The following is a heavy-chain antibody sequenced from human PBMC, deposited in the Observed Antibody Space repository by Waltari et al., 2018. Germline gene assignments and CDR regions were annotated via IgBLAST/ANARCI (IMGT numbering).Heavy chain of an antibody. CDR1: GYTFTGYY. D-gene: IGHD6-13*01. CDR2: INPNSGGT. J-gene: IGHJ6*02. V-gene: IGHV1-2*04. CDR3: ARSTIAAAGEGMDV. Sequence: QVQLVQSGAEVKKPGASVTVSCKASGYTFTGYYMHWVRRAPGQGLEWMGWINPNSGGTNYAQKFQGWVTMTRDTSISTAYMELSRLRSDDTAVYYCARSTIAAAGEGMDVWGQGTTVTVSS.